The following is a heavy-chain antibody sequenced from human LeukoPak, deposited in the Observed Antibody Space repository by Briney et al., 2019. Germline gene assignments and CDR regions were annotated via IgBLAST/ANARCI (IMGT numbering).Heavy chain of an antibody. CDR1: GGSISSGSYY. V-gene: IGHV4-61*02. D-gene: IGHD3-16*01. CDR3: ARDVLGEGYFDY. Sequence: PSQTLSLTCTVSGGSISSGSYYWSWIRHPAGKGLEWIGRIYTSGSTNYNPSLKSRVTISVDTSKNQFSLKLSSVTAADTAVYYCARDVLGEGYFDYWGQGTLVTVSS. CDR2: IYTSGST. J-gene: IGHJ4*02.